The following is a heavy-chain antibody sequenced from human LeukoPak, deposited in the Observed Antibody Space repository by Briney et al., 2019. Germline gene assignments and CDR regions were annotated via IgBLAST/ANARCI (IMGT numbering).Heavy chain of an antibody. J-gene: IGHJ4*02. CDR1: GFTFSSYW. D-gene: IGHD6-6*01. V-gene: IGHV3-74*01. CDR3: ARDMYTTSSARGAY. Sequence: PGGSLRLSCAASGFTFSSYWMHWVRQAPGKGLVWVSRINGDGSSSTYADSVKGRFTISRDNAKNTLYLQMNSLRAEDTPLYFCARDMYTTSSARGAYWGQGTLVTVTS. CDR2: INGDGSSS.